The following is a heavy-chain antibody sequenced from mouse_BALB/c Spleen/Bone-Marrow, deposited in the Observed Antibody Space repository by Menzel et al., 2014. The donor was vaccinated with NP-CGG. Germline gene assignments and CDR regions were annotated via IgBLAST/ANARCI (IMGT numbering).Heavy chain of an antibody. J-gene: IGHJ2*01. V-gene: IGHV5-9-3*01. CDR1: GFTFSSYA. Sequence: EVKLMESGGGLVKPGGPLKLSCAASGFTFSSYAMSWVRQTPEKRLEWVATISNTGNYTYYPDSVKGRFTISRDNAKNTLYLQMSSLRSEDTALYYCARQGDGYYDYWGQGTTLTVSS. CDR2: ISNTGNYT. D-gene: IGHD2-3*01. CDR3: ARQGDGYYDY.